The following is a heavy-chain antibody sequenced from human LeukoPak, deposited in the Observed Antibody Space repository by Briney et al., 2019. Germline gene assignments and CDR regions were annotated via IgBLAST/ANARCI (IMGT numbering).Heavy chain of an antibody. CDR1: GFTFSSYA. D-gene: IGHD3-22*01. Sequence: GGSLRLSCAASGFTFSSYAMSWVRQAPGKGLEWVSAISGSGGSTYYADSVKGRFTISRDNSKNTLYLQMNSLRAEDTAVSYCAKDLYYDSSGYLPGYFDYWGQGTLVTVSS. CDR2: ISGSGGST. V-gene: IGHV3-23*01. J-gene: IGHJ4*02. CDR3: AKDLYYDSSGYLPGYFDY.